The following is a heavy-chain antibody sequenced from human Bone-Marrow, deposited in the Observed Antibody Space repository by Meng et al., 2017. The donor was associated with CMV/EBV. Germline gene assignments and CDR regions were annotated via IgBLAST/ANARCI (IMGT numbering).Heavy chain of an antibody. CDR2: ISSSSSYI. CDR3: ARDLRSLTSIAVGFDP. D-gene: IGHD6-19*01. J-gene: IGHJ5*02. Sequence: GESLKISWAASGFTFNTYSMNWVRQAPGKGLEWVSSISSSSSYIYYADSVKGRFTISRDNAKNSLYLQMNRLRAEDTAVYYCARDLRSLTSIAVGFDPWGQGTLVTVSS. V-gene: IGHV3-21*01. CDR1: GFTFNTYS.